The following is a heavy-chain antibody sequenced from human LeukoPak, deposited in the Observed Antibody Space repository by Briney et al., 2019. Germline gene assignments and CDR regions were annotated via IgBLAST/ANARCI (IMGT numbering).Heavy chain of an antibody. D-gene: IGHD3-10*01. CDR2: FSHTGSP. CDR1: GASFSGYS. CDR3: ARLKSGTYYYGSGSYLNRYFDY. J-gene: IGHJ4*02. Sequence: SETLSLTCAISGASFSGYSWTWIRQPPGKGLEWIGEFSHTGSPIYNPSLKSRVTISVDTSKNQFSLKLSSVTAADTAVYYCARLKSGTYYYGSGSYLNRYFDYWGQGALVTVSS. V-gene: IGHV4-34*01.